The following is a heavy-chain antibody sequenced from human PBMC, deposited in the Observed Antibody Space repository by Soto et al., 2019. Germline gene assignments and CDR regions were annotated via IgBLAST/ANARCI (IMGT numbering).Heavy chain of an antibody. CDR1: GGSISSYY. V-gene: IGHV4-59*01. J-gene: IGHJ4*02. D-gene: IGHD4-17*01. Sequence: PSETLSLTCTVSGGSISSYYWSWIRQPPGKGLEWIGYIYYSGSTNYNPSLKSRVSISIDMSKDQFSLKLSSVTAADTAMYYCARDNGDYVGYWGQGTLVTVSS. CDR3: ARDNGDYVGY. CDR2: IYYSGST.